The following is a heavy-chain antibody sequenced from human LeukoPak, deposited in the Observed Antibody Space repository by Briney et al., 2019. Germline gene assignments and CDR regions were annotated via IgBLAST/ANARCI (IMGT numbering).Heavy chain of an antibody. CDR1: GGTFSSYA. D-gene: IGHD3-16*01. Sequence: EASVKVSCKASGGTFSSYAISWVRQAPGQGLEWMGGIIPIFGTANYAQKFQGRVTITADESTSTAYMELSSLRSEDTAVYYCARAPPGVWVPRGEYNWFDPWGQGTLVTVSS. CDR2: IIPIFGTA. CDR3: ARAPPGVWVPRGEYNWFDP. V-gene: IGHV1-69*13. J-gene: IGHJ5*02.